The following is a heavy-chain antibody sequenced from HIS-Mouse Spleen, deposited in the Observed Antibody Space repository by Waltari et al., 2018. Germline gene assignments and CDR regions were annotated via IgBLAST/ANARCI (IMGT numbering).Heavy chain of an antibody. CDR3: ARKDIVVVPAAMGGAFDI. J-gene: IGHJ3*02. CDR1: GFTFSSYY. Sequence: QVQLVESGGGLVKPGGSLRLSWSASGFTFSSYYLVWIRQAPGKGLEWVSYISSSGSTIYYADSVKGRFTISRDNAKNSLYLQMNSLRAEDTAVYYCARKDIVVVPAAMGGAFDIWGQGTMVTVSS. CDR2: ISSSGSTI. D-gene: IGHD2-2*01. V-gene: IGHV3-11*01.